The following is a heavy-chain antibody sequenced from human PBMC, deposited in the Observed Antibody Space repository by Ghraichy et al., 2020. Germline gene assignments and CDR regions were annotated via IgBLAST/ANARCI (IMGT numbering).Heavy chain of an antibody. V-gene: IGHV4-31*03. CDR3: ARDGGYGSGSYHFDY. CDR2: IYYSGST. Sequence: SETLSLTCTVSGGSISSGTYYWSWIRQHPWKGLEWIGYIYYSGSTSYNPSLKSRVTISVDTSKNQFSLKLSSVTAADTAVYYCARDGGYGSGSYHFDYWGQGTLVNVSS. CDR1: GGSISSGTYY. J-gene: IGHJ4*02. D-gene: IGHD3-10*01.